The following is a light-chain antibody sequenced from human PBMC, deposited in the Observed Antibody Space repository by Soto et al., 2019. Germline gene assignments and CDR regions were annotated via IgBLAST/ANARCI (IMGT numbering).Light chain of an antibody. J-gene: IGLJ3*02. CDR2: EDN. V-gene: IGLV6-57*01. CDR1: SGSIASNY. CDR3: QSYDSSPLWV. Sequence: NFMLTQPHSVSESPGKTVTISCTRSSGSIASNYVQWYQQRPGSSPTTVIYEDNQRPSGVPDRFSGSIDSSSNSASLTISGLKTEDEADYYCQSYDSSPLWVFGGGTKVTVL.